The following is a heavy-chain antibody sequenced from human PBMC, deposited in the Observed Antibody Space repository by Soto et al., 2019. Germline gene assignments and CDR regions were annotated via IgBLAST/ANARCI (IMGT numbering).Heavy chain of an antibody. Sequence: QVQLVQSGAEVKKPGSSVKVSCKASGGTFSSYAISWVRQAPGQGLEWMGGIIPIFGTANYAQKFQGRVTITADESTSTAYMELSSLRSEDTVVYYCARDLYYGSGSYGDLDYWGQGTLVTVSS. D-gene: IGHD3-10*01. CDR2: IIPIFGTA. CDR1: GGTFSSYA. V-gene: IGHV1-69*12. CDR3: ARDLYYGSGSYGDLDY. J-gene: IGHJ4*02.